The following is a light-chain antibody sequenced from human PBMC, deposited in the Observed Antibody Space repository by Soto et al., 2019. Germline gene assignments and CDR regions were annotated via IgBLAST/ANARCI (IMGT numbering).Light chain of an antibody. CDR1: SSNIGAGYD. CDR3: QSYDSSLDVV. CDR2: GNS. V-gene: IGLV1-40*01. J-gene: IGLJ2*01. Sequence: QSVLTQPPSVSGAPGQRVTISFTGSSSNIGAGYDGHWYQQLPGTAPKLLIYGNSNRPSGVPDRFSGSKSGTSASLAITGLQAEDEADYYCQSYDSSLDVVFGGGTKLTVL.